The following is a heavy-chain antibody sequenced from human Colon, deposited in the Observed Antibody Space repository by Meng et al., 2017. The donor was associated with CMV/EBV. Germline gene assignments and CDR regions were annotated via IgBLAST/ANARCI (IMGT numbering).Heavy chain of an antibody. CDR2: ISSSSSYR. J-gene: IGHJ4*02. Sequence: GGSLRLSCAASGFTFSSYSMNWVRQAPGKGLEWVSSISSSSSYRYYADSVKGRFTISRDNAKNSLYLQMDSLRAEDTAVYYCARDAHRRGYWGQGTLVTVSS. V-gene: IGHV3-21*01. CDR3: ARDAHRRGY. CDR1: GFTFSSYS.